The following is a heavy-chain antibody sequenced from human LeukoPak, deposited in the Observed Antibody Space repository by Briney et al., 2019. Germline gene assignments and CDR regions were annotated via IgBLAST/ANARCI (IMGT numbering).Heavy chain of an antibody. CDR1: GYTFTGYY. D-gene: IGHD6-19*01. Sequence: ASVKVSCKASGYTFTGYYMHWVRQAPGQGLEWMGMINPSGGSTSYAQKFQGRVTMTRDTSTSTVYMELSSLRSEDTAVYYCARDTSSGWSSYYFDYWGQGTLVTVSS. CDR2: INPSGGST. J-gene: IGHJ4*02. CDR3: ARDTSSGWSSYYFDY. V-gene: IGHV1-46*01.